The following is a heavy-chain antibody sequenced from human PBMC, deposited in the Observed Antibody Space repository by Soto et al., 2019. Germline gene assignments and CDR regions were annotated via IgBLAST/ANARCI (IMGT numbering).Heavy chain of an antibody. D-gene: IGHD6-6*01. J-gene: IGHJ6*02. CDR2: INHSGST. Sequence: QVQLQQWGAGLLKPSETLSLTCAVYGGSFSGYYWSWIRQPPGKGLEWIGEINHSGSTNYNPSLKSRVTISEDTSKNQFSLRRSSVTAADTAVYYCARDPYSSSSHYYGMDVWGQGTTVTVSS. CDR3: ARDPYSSSSHYYGMDV. CDR1: GGSFSGYY. V-gene: IGHV4-34*01.